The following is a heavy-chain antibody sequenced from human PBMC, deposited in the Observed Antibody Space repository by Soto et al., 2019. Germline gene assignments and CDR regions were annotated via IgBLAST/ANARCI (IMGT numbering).Heavy chain of an antibody. CDR3: VTQEQTLSDSFSTHPRGCFET. CDR2: IYPFDSDT. Sequence: GESLKISCLTSGYIFSTYWIGWVREVPLKGLEWMGIIYPFDSDTRYSPSFQGQVTISADTSISTVYLQWSSLRASDTAIYYCVTQEQTLSDSFSTHPRGCFETGGQETPV. CDR1: GYIFSTYW. J-gene: IGHJ5*02. V-gene: IGHV5-51*01. D-gene: IGHD3-16*02.